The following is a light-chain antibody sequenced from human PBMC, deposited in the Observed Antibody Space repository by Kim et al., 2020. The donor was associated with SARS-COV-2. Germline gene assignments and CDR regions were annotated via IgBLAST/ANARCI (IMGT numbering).Light chain of an antibody. CDR2: GNN. CDR1: SSNIGAGYD. V-gene: IGLV1-40*01. CDR3: QSYDSSLSGGV. Sequence: RVTSSCTGSSSNIGAGYDVHWYQQLPGTAPKLLIYGNNNRPSGVPDRFSGSKSGTSASLAITGLQAEDEADYYCQSYDSSLSGGVFGGGTQLTVL. J-gene: IGLJ3*02.